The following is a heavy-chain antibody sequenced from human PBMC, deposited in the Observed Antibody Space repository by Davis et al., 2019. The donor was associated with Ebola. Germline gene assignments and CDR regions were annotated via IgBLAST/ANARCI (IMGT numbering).Heavy chain of an antibody. CDR3: ARDSRAVVVPAADFDY. Sequence: ASVKVSCKASGYTFTSYGISWVRQAPGQGLEWMGWISAYNGNTNYAQKLQGRVTMTTDTSTSTAYMELRSLRSDDTAVYYCARDSRAVVVPAADFDYWGQGTLVTVSS. D-gene: IGHD2-2*01. V-gene: IGHV1-18*04. CDR2: ISAYNGNT. J-gene: IGHJ4*02. CDR1: GYTFTSYG.